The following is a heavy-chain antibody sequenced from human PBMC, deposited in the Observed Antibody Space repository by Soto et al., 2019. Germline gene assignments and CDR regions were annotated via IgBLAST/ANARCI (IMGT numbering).Heavy chain of an antibody. CDR3: ARDSNYASKGPQH. J-gene: IGHJ1*01. V-gene: IGHV3-33*01. CDR1: GFTFNSYG. D-gene: IGHD3-16*01. Sequence: GGSLRLSCAASGFTFNSYGMHWVRQAPGKGLERVAVIWYDGSNKNYADSVKGRFTISRDNFMNTLYLQMNSLRVEDTAVYYCARDSNYASKGPQHWGQGTLVTVSS. CDR2: IWYDGSNK.